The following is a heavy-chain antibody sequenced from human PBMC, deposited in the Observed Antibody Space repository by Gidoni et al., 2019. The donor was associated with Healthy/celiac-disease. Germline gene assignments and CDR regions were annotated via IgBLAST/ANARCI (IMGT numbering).Heavy chain of an antibody. Sequence: EVQLLESGGGLVQPGGSLRRDGAASGCTFSSYAISWGRQAPGKGLEWFSAISGSGGSTYYAVSVKGRFTISRDNSKNTLYLQMNSLRAEDTAVYYCAKGAGSGWYFDYWGQGTLVTVSS. CDR2: ISGSGGST. CDR1: GCTFSSYA. D-gene: IGHD6-19*01. CDR3: AKGAGSGWYFDY. V-gene: IGHV3-23*01. J-gene: IGHJ4*02.